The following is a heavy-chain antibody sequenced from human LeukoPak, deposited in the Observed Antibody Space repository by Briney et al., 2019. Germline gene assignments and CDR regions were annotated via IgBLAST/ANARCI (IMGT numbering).Heavy chain of an antibody. CDR3: ARGGLWPQSVLKYYFDY. CDR2: INPNSGGT. V-gene: IGHV1-2*02. J-gene: IGHJ4*02. Sequence: ASVKVSCKASGYTFTGYYMHWVRQAPGQGLEWMGWINPNSGGTNYAQKFQGRVTMTRDTSISTAYMELSRLRSDDTAVYYCARGGLWPQSVLKYYFDYWGQGTLVTVSS. D-gene: IGHD5-24*01. CDR1: GYTFTGYY.